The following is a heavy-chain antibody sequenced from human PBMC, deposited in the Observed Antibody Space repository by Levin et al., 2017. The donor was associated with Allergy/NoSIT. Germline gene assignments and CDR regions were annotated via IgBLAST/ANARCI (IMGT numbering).Heavy chain of an antibody. CDR2: ISSSSGTI. V-gene: IGHV3-48*02. J-gene: IGHJ2*01. CDR1: GFTFSSYS. CDR3: ARGSVVIPWWYFDL. Sequence: GGSLRLSCAASGFTFSSYSMSWVRQAPGKGLEWVSYISSSSGTIKYADSVKGRFTISRDNAENSLNLQINNLRDEETAVYYCARGSVVIPWWYFDLWGRGTLVTVSS. D-gene: IGHD3-22*01.